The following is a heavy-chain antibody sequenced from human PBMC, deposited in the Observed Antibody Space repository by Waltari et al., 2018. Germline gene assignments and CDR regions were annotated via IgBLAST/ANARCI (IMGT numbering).Heavy chain of an antibody. J-gene: IGHJ4*02. D-gene: IGHD4-17*01. CDR3: ALLGSPRTTVVRSFDY. V-gene: IGHV4-59*01. CDR1: GGSISSYS. Sequence: QVQLQESGPGLVKPSETLSLTCTVSGGSISSYSWSWIRQPPGKGLEWIGYIYYSGSTNYNPSLKSRVTISVDTSKNQFSLKLSSVTDADTAVYYCALLGSPRTTVVRSFDYWGQGTLVTVSS. CDR2: IYYSGST.